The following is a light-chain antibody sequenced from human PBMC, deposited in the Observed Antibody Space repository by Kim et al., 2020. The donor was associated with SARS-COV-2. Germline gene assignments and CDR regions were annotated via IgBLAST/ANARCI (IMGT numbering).Light chain of an antibody. Sequence: EIVLTQSPGTLSLSPGERATLSCRASQSVSSSYLAWYQQKPGQAPRLLIYGASSRATGIPDRFSGSGSGTDFTLSISRLEPEDFAVYYFQQDGSSQVTFGPGTKVYIK. J-gene: IGKJ3*01. CDR2: GAS. CDR3: QQDGSSQVT. CDR1: QSVSSSY. V-gene: IGKV3-20*01.